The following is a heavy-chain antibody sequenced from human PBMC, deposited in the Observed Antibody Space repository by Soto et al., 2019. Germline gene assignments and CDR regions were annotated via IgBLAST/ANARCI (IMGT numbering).Heavy chain of an antibody. V-gene: IGHV3-23*01. D-gene: IGHD2-15*01. Sequence: EVQLLESGGGLVQPGGSLRLSCAASGFTFSSYAMSWVRQAPGKGLEWVSAISGSGGSTYYADSVKGRFTISRDNSKNTLYLQMNSLRAEDTAVYYCAKDANRYCSGGSCYSFWGVFDYWGQGTLVTVSS. CDR1: GFTFSSYA. CDR2: ISGSGGST. CDR3: AKDANRYCSGGSCYSFWGVFDY. J-gene: IGHJ4*02.